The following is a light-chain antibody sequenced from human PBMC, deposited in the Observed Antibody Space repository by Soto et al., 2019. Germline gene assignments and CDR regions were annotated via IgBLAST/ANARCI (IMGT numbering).Light chain of an antibody. CDR3: VQFSHFPRT. CDR1: QSLVYSDGNTY. J-gene: IGKJ1*01. CDR2: QVS. Sequence: DIVLTQTPLSSPVTLGQPASISCRSSQSLVYSDGNTYLSWLQLRPGQPPRLLIYQVSNRFPGVQDRFSGSRAGTDFTLKISRVEAEEVGVYYCVQFSHFPRTFGQGTKVEIK. V-gene: IGKV2-24*01.